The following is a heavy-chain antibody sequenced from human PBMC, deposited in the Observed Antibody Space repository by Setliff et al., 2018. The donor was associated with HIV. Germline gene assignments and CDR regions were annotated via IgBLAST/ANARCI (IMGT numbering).Heavy chain of an antibody. J-gene: IGHJ4*02. CDR3: AKEFEDLSGAY. CDR2: ISSSSSTI. Sequence: PGGSLRLSCAASGFTLSSYSMNWVRQAPGKGLEWVSYISSSSSTIYYADSVKGRFTNSRDNAKNSLYLQMNSLRAEDTAVYYCAKEFEDLSGAYWGQGTLVTVSS. CDR1: GFTLSSYS. D-gene: IGHD3-10*01. V-gene: IGHV3-48*01.